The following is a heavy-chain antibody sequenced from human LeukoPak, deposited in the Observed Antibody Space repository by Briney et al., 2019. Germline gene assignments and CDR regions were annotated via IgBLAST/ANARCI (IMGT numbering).Heavy chain of an antibody. J-gene: IGHJ4*02. Sequence: GGSLRLSCAASGFTFSSYNMNWVRQAPGKGLEWVSSITTSSSVFYADSVKGRFTISRDNAQNSLYLQMNSLRADDTAVYYCARRFDSWGRGTLVTVSS. CDR1: GFTFSSYN. CDR3: ARRFDS. V-gene: IGHV3-48*01. CDR2: ITTSSSV.